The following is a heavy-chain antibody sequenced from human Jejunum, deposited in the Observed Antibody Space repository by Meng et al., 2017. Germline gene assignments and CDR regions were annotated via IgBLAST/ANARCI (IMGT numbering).Heavy chain of an antibody. CDR2: IFHSGST. CDR3: ARFDISTAGRGDY. V-gene: IGHV4-4*02. D-gene: IGHD6-13*01. J-gene: IGHJ4*02. Sequence: VHLRDAGPGRWKTSGTLLLTCAVSGGSINSSNWWSWVRQPPGKGLEWIGEIFHSGSTNYNPPLKSRVTISVDKSKNQFSLKVTSVTAADTATYYCARFDISTAGRGDYWGQGILVTAPQ. CDR1: GGSINSSNW.